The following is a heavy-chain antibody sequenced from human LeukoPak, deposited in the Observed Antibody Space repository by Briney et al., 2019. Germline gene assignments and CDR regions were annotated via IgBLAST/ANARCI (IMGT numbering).Heavy chain of an antibody. CDR2: IRSKAYGGTT. CDR3: ATKYSAGWLFDY. CDR1: GFTFGDYA. Sequence: GGSLRLSCTASGFTFGDYAMSWVRQAPGKGLEWVGFIRSKAYGGTTEYAASVKGRFTISRDDSKSIAYLQMNSLKTEDTAVYYCATKYSAGWLFDYWGQGTLVTVSS. J-gene: IGHJ4*02. V-gene: IGHV3-49*04. D-gene: IGHD5-12*01.